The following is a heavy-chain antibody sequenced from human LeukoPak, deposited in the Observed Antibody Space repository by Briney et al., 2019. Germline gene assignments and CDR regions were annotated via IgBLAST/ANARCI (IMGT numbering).Heavy chain of an antibody. Sequence: SETLSLTCAVYGGSFSGYYWSWIRQPPGKGLEWIGEINHSGSTNYNPSLKSRVTISVDTSKNQFSLKLSSVTAADTAVYYRARGLSGYSSSWFKYWGQGTLVTVSS. CDR2: INHSGST. J-gene: IGHJ4*02. CDR1: GGSFSGYY. V-gene: IGHV4-34*01. CDR3: ARGLSGYSSSWFKY. D-gene: IGHD6-13*01.